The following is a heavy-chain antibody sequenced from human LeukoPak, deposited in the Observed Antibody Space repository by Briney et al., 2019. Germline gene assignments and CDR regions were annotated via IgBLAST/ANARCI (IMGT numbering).Heavy chain of an antibody. V-gene: IGHV1-18*01. Sequence: GASVKVSCKASGYTFSNHGISWVRQAPGQGLEWMGWISADNGNTNYAQKFQGRVTMTTDTSTSTAYMEMRSLRSDDTAVYYCARDLHLVEPLVNFDYWGQGPLVTVSS. J-gene: IGHJ4*02. CDR1: GYTFSNHG. CDR2: ISADNGNT. CDR3: ARDLHLVEPLVNFDY. D-gene: IGHD2-2*01.